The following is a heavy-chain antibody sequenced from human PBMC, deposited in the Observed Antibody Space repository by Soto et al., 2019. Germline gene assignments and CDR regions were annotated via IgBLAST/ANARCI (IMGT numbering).Heavy chain of an antibody. CDR2: IYPGDSDT. J-gene: IGHJ4*02. CDR1: GYSFTNYW. CDR3: ARSRLAGKKWIFDY. V-gene: IGHV5-51*01. Sequence: PGESVKISGKVSGYSFTNYWIGWLRQMPGKGLEWVGIIYPGDSDTRYRPSFQGQVTISVDKPISTAYLQWSSLKASDTAMYYCARSRLAGKKWIFDYLEQLTLLSVSS. D-gene: IGHD1-1*01.